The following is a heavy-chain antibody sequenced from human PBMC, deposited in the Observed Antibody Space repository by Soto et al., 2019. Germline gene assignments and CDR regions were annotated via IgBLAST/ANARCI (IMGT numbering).Heavy chain of an antibody. J-gene: IGHJ6*03. V-gene: IGHV3-23*01. D-gene: IGHD6-19*01. CDR1: GFTFSSYA. CDR3: AKQSEEVAGITYYYYYYYMDV. CDR2: ISGSGGST. Sequence: EVQLLESGGGLVQPGGSLRLSCAASGFTFSSYAMSWVRQAPGKGLEWVSAISGSGGSTYYADSVKGRFTISRDNSKNTLYLQMNSLRAEDTAVYSCAKQSEEVAGITYYYYYYYMDVWGKGTTVTVSS.